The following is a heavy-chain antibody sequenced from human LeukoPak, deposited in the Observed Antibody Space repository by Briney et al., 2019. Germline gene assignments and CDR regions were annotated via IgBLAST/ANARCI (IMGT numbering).Heavy chain of an antibody. Sequence: GSLRLSCAASGFTFSSYAMSWVRQAPGKGLEWVSAISGSGGSTYYADSVKGRFTISRDNSKNTLYLQMNSLRAEDTAVYYCAKGAPRGFWSGYYTDYWGQGTLVTVSS. CDR3: AKGAPRGFWSGYYTDY. J-gene: IGHJ4*02. D-gene: IGHD3-3*01. CDR2: ISGSGGST. V-gene: IGHV3-23*01. CDR1: GFTFSSYA.